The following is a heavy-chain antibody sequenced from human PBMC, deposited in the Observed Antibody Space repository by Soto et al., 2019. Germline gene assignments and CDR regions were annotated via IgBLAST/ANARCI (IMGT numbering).Heavy chain of an antibody. J-gene: IGHJ4*02. Sequence: SSVKVACKGSGGTFSIYAISWVRQAPGQGLEWMGGIIPIFGTANCAQKLEGRVTITADKSTSTAYMELSRLRSEDTAVYYCARGGRDYYDSSGYYPFYWGQGTLVTVSS. CDR2: IIPIFGTA. D-gene: IGHD3-22*01. CDR3: ARGGRDYYDSSGYYPFY. CDR1: GGTFSIYA. V-gene: IGHV1-69*06.